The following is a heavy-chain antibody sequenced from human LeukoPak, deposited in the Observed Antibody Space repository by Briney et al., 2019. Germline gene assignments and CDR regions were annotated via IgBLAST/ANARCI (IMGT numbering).Heavy chain of an antibody. D-gene: IGHD1-26*01. J-gene: IGHJ4*02. CDR2: IKSKTDGGTT. CDR1: GFTFSNAW. V-gene: IGHV3-15*01. CDR3: TTEVPIGGSYSCFDY. Sequence: GGSLRLSCAASGFTFSNAWMSWVRQAPGKGLEWVGRIKSKTDGGTTDYAAPVKGRFTISRDDSKNTLYLQMNSLKTEDTAVYYCTTEVPIGGSYSCFDYWGQGTLVTVSS.